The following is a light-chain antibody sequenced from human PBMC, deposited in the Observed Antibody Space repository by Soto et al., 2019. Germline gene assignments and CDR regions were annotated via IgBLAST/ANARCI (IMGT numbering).Light chain of an antibody. Sequence: IVFAQAPSTPSFSAGERATPSCRASQTVRNNYLAWYQQKPGQAPRLLIYDASSRATGIPDRFSGSGSGTDFTLTISRLEPEDFAVYYCQQYGSSGTFGQGTKVDI. CDR2: DAS. V-gene: IGKV3-20*01. CDR3: QQYGSSGT. CDR1: QTVRNNY. J-gene: IGKJ1*01.